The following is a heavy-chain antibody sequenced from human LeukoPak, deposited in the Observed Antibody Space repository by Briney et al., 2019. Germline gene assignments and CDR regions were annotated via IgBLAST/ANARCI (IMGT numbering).Heavy chain of an antibody. CDR3: ARTGDYYYYYMDV. Sequence: GGSLRLSCAASGFTFSSYEMNWVRQAPGKGLEWVSYISSSGSTIYYADSVKGRFTISRDNAKNSLYLQMNSLRAEDTAVYCCARTGDYYYYYMDVWGKGTTVTVSS. CDR2: ISSSGSTI. D-gene: IGHD2-8*02. CDR1: GFTFSSYE. J-gene: IGHJ6*03. V-gene: IGHV3-48*03.